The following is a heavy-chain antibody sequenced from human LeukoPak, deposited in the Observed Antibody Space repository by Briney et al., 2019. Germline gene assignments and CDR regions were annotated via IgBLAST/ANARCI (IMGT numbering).Heavy chain of an antibody. CDR2: VSDTGST. CDR3: ARTTTTFDD. Sequence: SETLSLTCTVSAGSINSYYWSWIRQPPGKGLEWIGYVSDTGSTNYNPSHKSRVTISVDTSKNQFYLKLTSVTAADTAVYYCARTTTTFDDWGHGTLVTVSS. CDR1: AGSINSYY. V-gene: IGHV4-59*01. D-gene: IGHD4-11*01. J-gene: IGHJ4*01.